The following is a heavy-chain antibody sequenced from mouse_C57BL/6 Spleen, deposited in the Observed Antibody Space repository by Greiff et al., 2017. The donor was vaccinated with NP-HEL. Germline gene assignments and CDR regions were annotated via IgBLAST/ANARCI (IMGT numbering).Heavy chain of an antibody. CDR2: IDPSDSYT. Sequence: QVQLQQPGAELVMPGASVKLSCKASGYTFTSYWMHWVKQRPGQGLEWIGEIDPSDSYTNYNQKFKGKSPLTVDKSSSTAYMQLSSLTSEDSAFYYCTRLNSYYFDYWGQGTTLTVSS. J-gene: IGHJ2*01. D-gene: IGHD4-1*02. V-gene: IGHV1-69*01. CDR1: GYTFTSYW. CDR3: TRLNSYYFDY.